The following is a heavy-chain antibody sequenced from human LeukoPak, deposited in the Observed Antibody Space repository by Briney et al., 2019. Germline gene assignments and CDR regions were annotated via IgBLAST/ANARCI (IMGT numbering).Heavy chain of an antibody. J-gene: IGHJ5*02. D-gene: IGHD1-7*01. CDR1: GGSISSGGYY. V-gene: IGHV4-31*03. CDR2: IYYSGST. Sequence: SETLSLTCTVSGGSISSGGYYWSWIRQHPGKGLEWIGYIYYSGSTYYNPSLKSRVTISVDTSKNQFSLKLSSVTAADTAVYYCASYGPLELRARWFDPWSQGTLVTVSS. CDR3: ASYGPLELRARWFDP.